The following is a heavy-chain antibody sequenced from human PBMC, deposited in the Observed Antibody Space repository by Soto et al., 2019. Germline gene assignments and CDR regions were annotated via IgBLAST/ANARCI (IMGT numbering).Heavy chain of an antibody. Sequence: GSLRLSCAASGFTFSSYAMHWVRQAPGKGLEWVAVISYDGSNKYYADSVKGRFTISRDNSKNTLYLQMNSLRAEDTAVYYCTRGWLGVSAGQSWGQGTQVTVSS. V-gene: IGHV3-30-3*01. J-gene: IGHJ1*01. CDR2: ISYDGSNK. CDR1: GFTFSSYA. D-gene: IGHD3-10*01. CDR3: TRGWLGVSAGQS.